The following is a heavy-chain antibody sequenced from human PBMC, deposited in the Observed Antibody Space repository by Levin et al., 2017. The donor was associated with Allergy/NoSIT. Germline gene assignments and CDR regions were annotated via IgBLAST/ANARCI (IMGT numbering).Heavy chain of an antibody. Sequence: GGSLRLSCAASGFTFSSYSMNWVRQAPGKGLEWVSYISSSSSTIYYADSVKGRFTISRDNAKNSLYLQMNSLRDEDTAVYYCARDRYCTGGVCYTLMGDWFDPWGQGTLVTVSS. V-gene: IGHV3-48*02. J-gene: IGHJ5*02. CDR1: GFTFSSYS. CDR3: ARDRYCTGGVCYTLMGDWFDP. D-gene: IGHD2-8*02. CDR2: ISSSSSTI.